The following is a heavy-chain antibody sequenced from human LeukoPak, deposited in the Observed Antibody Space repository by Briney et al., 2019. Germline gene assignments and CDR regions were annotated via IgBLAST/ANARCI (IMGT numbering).Heavy chain of an antibody. CDR1: GFTFSSSA. Sequence: GGSLRLSCAASGFTFSSSAMHWVRQAPGKGLEWVAYIQFDGIKKFYSDSVKGRFTISRDNSKNTLFLQMSSLTTEDTAVYYCAQKSTGTFDNWGQGTMVTVSP. CDR3: AQKSTGTFDN. V-gene: IGHV3-30*02. CDR2: IQFDGIKK. J-gene: IGHJ3*02. D-gene: IGHD6-13*01.